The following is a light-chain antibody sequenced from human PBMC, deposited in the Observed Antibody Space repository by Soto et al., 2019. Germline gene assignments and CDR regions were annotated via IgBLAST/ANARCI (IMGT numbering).Light chain of an antibody. CDR1: QSLVHSDGNTY. V-gene: IGKV2-24*01. J-gene: IGKJ2*01. CDR2: MIS. CDR3: MQGTQLYT. Sequence: DFVMTQTPLSSPVTLGQPASISCRSSQSLVHSDGNTYLSWLHQRPGQPPRLLIYMISNRFSGVPDRYSGSGAGTEFTLKISRVEAYDVGVYFFMQGTQLYTFVQGTKLEIK.